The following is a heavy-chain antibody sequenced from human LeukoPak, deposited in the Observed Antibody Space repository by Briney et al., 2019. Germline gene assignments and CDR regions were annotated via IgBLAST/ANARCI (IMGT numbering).Heavy chain of an antibody. D-gene: IGHD6-19*01. V-gene: IGHV3-64*01. CDR1: GFTFSSYA. J-gene: IGHJ6*02. Sequence: GGSLRLSCAASGFTFSSYAMHWVRQAPGKGLEYVSAISSNGGSTYYANSVKGRFTISRDNSKNTLYLQMGSLRAEDMAVYYCARGFLPPGIAVAGRENYYYYGMDVWGQGTMVTVSS. CDR2: ISSNGGST. CDR3: ARGFLPPGIAVAGRENYYYYGMDV.